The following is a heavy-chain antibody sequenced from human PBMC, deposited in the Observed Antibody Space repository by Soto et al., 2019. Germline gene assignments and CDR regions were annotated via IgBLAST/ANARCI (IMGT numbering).Heavy chain of an antibody. D-gene: IGHD3-10*01. CDR3: ARGPVRGVTPFDY. CDR1: GGSISSYY. CDR2: IYYSGGT. Sequence: SETLSLTCTVSGGSISSYYWSWIRQPPGKGLEWIGYIYYSGGTNYNPSLKSRVTISVDTSKNQFSLKLSSVTAADTAVYYCARGPVRGVTPFDYWGQGTLVTVSS. J-gene: IGHJ4*02. V-gene: IGHV4-59*01.